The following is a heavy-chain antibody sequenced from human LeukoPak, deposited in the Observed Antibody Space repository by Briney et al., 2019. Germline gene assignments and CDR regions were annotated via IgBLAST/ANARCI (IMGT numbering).Heavy chain of an antibody. CDR1: GGSISIYY. Sequence: PSETLSLTCTVPGGSISIYYWSWIRQPAGKGLEWIGRVHGSGGTKYNPSLKSRVTISVDNSKNQFSLKLHSVTAADTAFYYCARNRGYSGYHFDYWGQGTLVTVSS. D-gene: IGHD5-12*01. CDR3: ARNRGYSGYHFDY. V-gene: IGHV4-4*07. J-gene: IGHJ4*02. CDR2: VHGSGGT.